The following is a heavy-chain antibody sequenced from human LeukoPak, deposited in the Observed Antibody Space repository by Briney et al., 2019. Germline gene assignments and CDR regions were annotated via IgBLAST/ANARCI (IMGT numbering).Heavy chain of an antibody. CDR3: ARDRRTRNFDY. J-gene: IGHJ4*02. V-gene: IGHV3-7*01. Sequence: GGSLRLSCAASGFTFSSYGMSWVRQAPGKGLEWVANIKQDGSEKYYMDSVKGRFTISRDNAKNSLYLQMNSLRAEDTAVYYCARDRRTRNFDYWGQGTQVTVSS. CDR2: IKQDGSEK. CDR1: GFTFSSYG.